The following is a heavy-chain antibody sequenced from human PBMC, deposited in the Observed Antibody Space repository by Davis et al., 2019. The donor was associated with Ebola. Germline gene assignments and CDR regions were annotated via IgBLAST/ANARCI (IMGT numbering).Heavy chain of an antibody. CDR1: GYTFTGYY. CDR2: INPNSGGK. J-gene: IGHJ4*02. D-gene: IGHD2-8*02. CDR3: ARGGYCTGGVCYYFDY. Sequence: ASVKVSCKASGYTFTGYYMHWVRQAPGQGLEWLGWINPNSGGKHYAQKFQGWVTMTRDTSISTAYMELSRLGSDDTAVYYCARGGYCTGGVCYYFDYWGQGTLVTVSS. V-gene: IGHV1-2*04.